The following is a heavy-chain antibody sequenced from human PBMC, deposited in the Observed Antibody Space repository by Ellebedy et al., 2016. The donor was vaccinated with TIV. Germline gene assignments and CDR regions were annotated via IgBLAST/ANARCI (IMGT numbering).Heavy chain of an antibody. D-gene: IGHD4-23*01. V-gene: IGHV4-38-2*01. CDR1: GSSISSGYN. J-gene: IGHJ4*02. CDR2: MYHSGST. CDR3: AMEGPGRWDY. Sequence: MPSETLSLTCSVFGSSISSGYNWGWIRQPPGRGLEWMGSMYHSGSTYDSPSLKSRVTISVDTSKNQLSLRLSSMTAADTAVYYCAMEGPGRWDYWGPGTLVTVSS.